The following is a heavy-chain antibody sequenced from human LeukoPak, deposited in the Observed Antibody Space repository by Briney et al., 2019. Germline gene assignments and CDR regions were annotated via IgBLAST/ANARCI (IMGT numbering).Heavy chain of an antibody. Sequence: GESLKISCKGSGYSFSDYWIGWVRQMPGKGLEWMGIIYPGDSDIRYSPSFQGQVTISADKSSSTAFLQWSSLKASDTAMYYCARRGSSGRFDYWGQGTLVTVSS. CDR3: ARRGSSGRFDY. J-gene: IGHJ4*02. CDR1: GYSFSDYW. D-gene: IGHD6-19*01. V-gene: IGHV5-51*01. CDR2: IYPGDSDI.